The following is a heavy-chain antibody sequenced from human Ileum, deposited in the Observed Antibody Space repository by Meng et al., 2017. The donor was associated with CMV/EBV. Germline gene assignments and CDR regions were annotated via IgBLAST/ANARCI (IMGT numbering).Heavy chain of an antibody. Sequence: YAWPSYGCSWVRQAPGQGLEWMGWISAYNGNTNYAQKLQGRVTMTTDTSTSTAYMELRSLRSDDTAVYYCARMYYDFWSGYPSWFDPWGQGTLVTVSS. CDR3: ARMYYDFWSGYPSWFDP. CDR2: ISAYNGNT. CDR1: YAWPSYG. D-gene: IGHD3-3*01. V-gene: IGHV1-18*01. J-gene: IGHJ5*02.